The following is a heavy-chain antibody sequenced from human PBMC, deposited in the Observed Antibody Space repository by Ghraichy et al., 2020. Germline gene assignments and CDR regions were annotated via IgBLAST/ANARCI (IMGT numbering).Heavy chain of an antibody. CDR2: ISYDGSNK. V-gene: IGHV3-30*04. Sequence: GGSLRLSCAASGFTFSSHAMHWVRQAPGKGLEWVAVISYDGSNKYYADSVKGRFTISRDNSKNTLYLQMNSLRAEDTAVYYCARETKDYDILTGYSHWGQGTLVTVSS. CDR3: ARETKDYDILTGYSH. CDR1: GFTFSSHA. D-gene: IGHD3-9*01. J-gene: IGHJ4*02.